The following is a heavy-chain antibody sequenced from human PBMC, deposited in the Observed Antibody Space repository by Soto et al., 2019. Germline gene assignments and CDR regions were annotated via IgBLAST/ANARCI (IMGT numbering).Heavy chain of an antibody. D-gene: IGHD2-15*01. CDR2: IDWDDDK. CDR1: GFSLTTSGMR. Sequence: SGPTLVNPTQTLTLTCTFSGFSLTTSGMRVSWIRQPPGKALEWLARIDWDDDKFYKTSLKTRLTISKDSSKNQVVLTMTNMDPVDKATYYCARMFHCSGGTCPFDYWGQGALVTVSS. V-gene: IGHV2-70*04. CDR3: ARMFHCSGGTCPFDY. J-gene: IGHJ4*02.